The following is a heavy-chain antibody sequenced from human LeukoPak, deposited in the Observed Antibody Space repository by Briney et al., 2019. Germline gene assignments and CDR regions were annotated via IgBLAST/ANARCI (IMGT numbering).Heavy chain of an antibody. J-gene: IGHJ3*02. CDR3: ARRNGDYGDAFDI. V-gene: IGHV4-39*01. CDR1: GGSIRSSSYY. Sequence: PSETLSFTATVSGGSIRSSSYYWGWIRQPPGKGLEWIGSIYYSGSTYYNPSLKSRVTISVDTSKNQFSLKLSSVTAADTAVYYCARRNGDYGDAFDIWGQGTMVTVSS. CDR2: IYYSGST. D-gene: IGHD4-17*01.